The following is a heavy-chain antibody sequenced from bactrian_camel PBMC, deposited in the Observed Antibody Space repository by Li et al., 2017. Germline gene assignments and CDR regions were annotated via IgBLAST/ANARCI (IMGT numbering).Heavy chain of an antibody. V-gene: IGHV3S26*01. CDR1: GFPFSNYW. J-gene: IGHJ4*01. CDR2: IDCDGKP. Sequence: HVQLVESGGGLVQPGGSLRLSCTASGFPFSNYWMFWVRRAPGKEREVVALIDCDGKPTYADSVKGRFTISHANAENTMYLQMYSLKPEDTAMYYCAADVGSMSGNCQPNYWARGPRSPSP. D-gene: IGHD3*01.